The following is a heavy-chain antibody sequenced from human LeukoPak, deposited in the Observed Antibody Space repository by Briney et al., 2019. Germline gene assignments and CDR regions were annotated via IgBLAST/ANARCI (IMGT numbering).Heavy chain of an antibody. CDR1: GGTFSSYA. D-gene: IGHD4-23*01. V-gene: IGHV1-69*05. Sequence: SVKVSCKASGGTFSSYAVSWVRQAPGQGLEWMGGIIPIFGTANYAQKFQGRVTITTDESTSTAYMELSSLRSEDTAVYYCARSRVTPRYFDYWGQGILVTVSS. CDR3: ARSRVTPRYFDY. CDR2: IIPIFGTA. J-gene: IGHJ4*02.